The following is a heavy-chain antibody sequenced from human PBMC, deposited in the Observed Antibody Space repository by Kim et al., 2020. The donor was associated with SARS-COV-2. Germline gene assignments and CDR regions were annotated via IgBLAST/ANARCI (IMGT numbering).Heavy chain of an antibody. V-gene: IGHV4-39*01. Sequence: YNPSLKSRVTISVDTSKNQFSLKLSSVTAADTAVYYCARFLYDSSGEGDYWGQGTLVTVSS. J-gene: IGHJ4*02. D-gene: IGHD3-22*01. CDR3: ARFLYDSSGEGDY.